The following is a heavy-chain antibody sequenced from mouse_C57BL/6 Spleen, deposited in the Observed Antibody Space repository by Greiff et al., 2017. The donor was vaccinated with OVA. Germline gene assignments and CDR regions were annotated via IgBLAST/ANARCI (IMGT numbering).Heavy chain of an antibody. CDR2: IDPETGGT. CDR3: TNWEGGY. J-gene: IGHJ2*01. CDR1: GYTFPDYE. D-gene: IGHD4-1*02. Sequence: VQLQQSGAELVRPGASVTLSCKASGYTFPDYEMHWVKQTPVHGLEWIGAIDPETGGTAYNQKFKGKAILTADKSSSTAYMELRSLTSEDSAVYYCTNWEGGYWGQGTTLTVSS. V-gene: IGHV1-15*01.